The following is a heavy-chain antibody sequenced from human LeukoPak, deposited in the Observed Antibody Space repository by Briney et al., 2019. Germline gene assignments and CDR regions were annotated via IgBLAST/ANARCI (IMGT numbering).Heavy chain of an antibody. CDR2: ISSSGGAI. D-gene: IGHD3-22*01. Sequence: GGSLRLSCAASGFTFSDYYMSWIRQAPGKGLEWVSYISSSGGAIYYADSVKGRFTISRDDAENSLYLQMNSLKTEDTAVYYCTTDQRDYYDSSGYNREWGQGTLVTVSS. CDR3: TTDQRDYYDSSGYNRE. J-gene: IGHJ4*02. CDR1: GFTFSDYY. V-gene: IGHV3-11*01.